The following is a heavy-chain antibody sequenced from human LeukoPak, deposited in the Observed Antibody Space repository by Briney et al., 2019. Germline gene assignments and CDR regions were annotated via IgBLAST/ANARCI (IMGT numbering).Heavy chain of an antibody. J-gene: IGHJ4*02. CDR2: ISSSGVTI. Sequence: GGSLRLSCAASGFTFSSCSMNWVRQAPGKGLEWVSYISSSGVTIYYADSVKGRFTISRDNARNSLYLQMNSLRAEDTAVFYCARSVWGSHYYFDYWGQGALVTVSS. CDR1: GFTFSSCS. CDR3: ARSVWGSHYYFDY. D-gene: IGHD3-16*01. V-gene: IGHV3-48*01.